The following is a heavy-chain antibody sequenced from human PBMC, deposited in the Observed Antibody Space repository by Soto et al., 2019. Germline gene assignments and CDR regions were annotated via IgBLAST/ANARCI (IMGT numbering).Heavy chain of an antibody. J-gene: IGHJ4*02. V-gene: IGHV1-18*04. CDR3: GRESPGSGWSFDF. Sequence: QVQLVQSGAEVKKPGASVKVSCKASGYTFTNYPITWVRQAPGQGLEWMGWTNTYNQNTIYAQKFQRRVTLTTDTSTSTSYLELGSLRSDGTAVYYCGRESPGSGWSFDFWGQGSLVTASS. D-gene: IGHD6-19*01. CDR1: GYTFTNYP. CDR2: TNTYNQNT.